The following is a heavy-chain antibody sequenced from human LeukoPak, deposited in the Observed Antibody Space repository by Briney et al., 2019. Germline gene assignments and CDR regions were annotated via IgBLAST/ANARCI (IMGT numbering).Heavy chain of an antibody. D-gene: IGHD5-18*01. J-gene: IGHJ4*02. CDR2: IYHSGST. Sequence: SETLSLTCAVSGGSISSGGYSWSWIRQPPGKGLEWIEYIYHSGSTYYNPSLKSRVTISVDRSKNQFSLKLSSVTAADTAVYYCARGLRGYSYDPYYFDYWGQGTLVTVSS. CDR1: GGSISSGGYS. CDR3: ARGLRGYSYDPYYFDY. V-gene: IGHV4-30-2*01.